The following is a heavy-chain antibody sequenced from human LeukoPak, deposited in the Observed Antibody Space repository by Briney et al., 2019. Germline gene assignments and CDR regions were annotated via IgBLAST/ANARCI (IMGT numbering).Heavy chain of an antibody. Sequence: SETLSLTCTVSGGSISSYYWSWIRQPPGKRLEWIGHIHYSGSTNYNPSLKSRVTISVDTSKNQFSLKLSSVPAADPAVYYCASRSSIWSGYQDTLYYFDSWGQGTLVTVSS. CDR1: GGSISSYY. CDR3: ASRSSIWSGYQDTLYYFDS. V-gene: IGHV4-59*01. CDR2: IHYSGST. J-gene: IGHJ4*02. D-gene: IGHD3-3*01.